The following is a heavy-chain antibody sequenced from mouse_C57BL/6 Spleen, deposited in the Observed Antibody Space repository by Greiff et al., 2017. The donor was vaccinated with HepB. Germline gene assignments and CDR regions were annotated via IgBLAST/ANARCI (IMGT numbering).Heavy chain of an antibody. V-gene: IGHV3-5*01. J-gene: IGHJ3*01. D-gene: IGHD2-5*01. Sequence: EVKLQESGPGLVKPSQTVFLTCTVTGISITTGNYRWSWIRQFPGNKLEWIGYIYYSGTITYNPSLTSRTTITRDTPKNQFFLEMNSLTAEDTATYYCARYSNYGGFAYWGQGTLVTVSA. CDR3: ARYSNYGGFAY. CDR2: IYYSGTI. CDR1: GISITTGNYR.